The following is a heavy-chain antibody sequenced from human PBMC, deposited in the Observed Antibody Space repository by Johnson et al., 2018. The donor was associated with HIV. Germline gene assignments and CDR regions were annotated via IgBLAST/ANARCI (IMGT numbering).Heavy chain of an antibody. D-gene: IGHD4-17*01. V-gene: IGHV3-20*04. CDR3: ARMTTTVSHHDAFDI. J-gene: IGHJ3*02. CDR2: INWNGGNT. Sequence: MQLVESGGGVVRPGGSLRLSCAASGFTFDDYGMSWVRQAPGKGLEWVSGINWNGGNTGYADSVKVRFTISRDNAKNSLYLQMNSLRAEDTAGYYCARMTTTVSHHDAFDIRGQGTMVTVSS. CDR1: GFTFDDYG.